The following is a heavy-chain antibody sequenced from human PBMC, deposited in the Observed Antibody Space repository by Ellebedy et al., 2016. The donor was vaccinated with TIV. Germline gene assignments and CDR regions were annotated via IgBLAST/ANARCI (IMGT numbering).Heavy chain of an antibody. D-gene: IGHD3-10*01. CDR3: ARLRPIYYGSGSFDAFDI. CDR2: IYYSGST. J-gene: IGHJ3*02. V-gene: IGHV4-59*08. CDR1: GGSISSYY. Sequence: SETLSLTCTVSGGSISSYYWSWIRQPPGKGLEWIGYIYYSGSTNYNPSLKSRVTISVDTSKNQFSLKLSSVTAADTAVYYCARLRPIYYGSGSFDAFDIWGQGTMVTVSS.